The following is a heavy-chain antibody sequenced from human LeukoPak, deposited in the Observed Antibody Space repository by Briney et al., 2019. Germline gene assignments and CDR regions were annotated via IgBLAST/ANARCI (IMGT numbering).Heavy chain of an antibody. CDR1: GFTFSTYA. Sequence: PGGSLRLSCAASGFTFSTYAMSWVRQTPPKGLEWVSAIGDDGATTYYADSVKGRFTISRDNSKNTLYPQMNSLRAEDTAVYYCAKGVSCEPYYFDYWGRGTLVTVSS. J-gene: IGHJ4*02. CDR2: IGDDGATT. V-gene: IGHV3-23*01. CDR3: AKGVSCEPYYFDY.